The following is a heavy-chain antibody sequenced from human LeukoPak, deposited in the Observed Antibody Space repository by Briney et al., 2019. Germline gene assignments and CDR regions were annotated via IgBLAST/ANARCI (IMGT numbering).Heavy chain of an antibody. V-gene: IGHV4-34*01. CDR3: ARGNIVVVVAATSDNFDY. J-gene: IGHJ4*02. CDR1: GGSFGGYY. D-gene: IGHD2-15*01. Sequence: SETLSLTCAVYGGSFGGYYWSWIRQPPGKGLEWIGEINHSGSTNYDPSLRSRVTISVDTSKNQFSLKLSSVTAADTAVYYCARGNIVVVVAATSDNFDYWGQGTLVTVSS. CDR2: INHSGST.